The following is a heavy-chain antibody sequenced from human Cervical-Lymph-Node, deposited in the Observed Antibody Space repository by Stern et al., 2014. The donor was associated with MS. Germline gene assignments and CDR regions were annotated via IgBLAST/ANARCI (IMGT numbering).Heavy chain of an antibody. CDR2: ISSDGTTT. V-gene: IGHV3-74*01. CDR1: GFTFSSYW. J-gene: IGHJ4*02. D-gene: IGHD3-16*01. Sequence: EVQLVESGGGLVQPGGSLRLSCAASGFTFSSYWMHWVRQAPGKGLVWASRISSDGTTTTYADSVKGRFTISRDNAKNTLYLQMNSLRPEDTAVYYCTREGFDFDYWGRGTLVTVSS. CDR3: TREGFDFDY.